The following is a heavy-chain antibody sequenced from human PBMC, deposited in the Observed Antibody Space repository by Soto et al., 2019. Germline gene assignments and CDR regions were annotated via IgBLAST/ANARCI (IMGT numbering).Heavy chain of an antibody. CDR1: GGTFSSYT. V-gene: IGHV1-69*02. J-gene: IGHJ4*02. CDR3: ARHYGDYNGGY. CDR2: IIPILGIA. D-gene: IGHD4-17*01. Sequence: QVQLVQSGAEVMKPGSSVKVSCKASGGTFSSYTISWVRQAPGQGLEWMGRIIPILGIANYAQKFQGRVTITADKSTSTAYMELSSLRSEDTAVYYCARHYGDYNGGYWGQGTLVTVSS.